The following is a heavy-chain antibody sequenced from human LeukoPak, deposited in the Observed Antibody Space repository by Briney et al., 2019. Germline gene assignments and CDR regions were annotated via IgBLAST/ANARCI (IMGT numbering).Heavy chain of an antibody. CDR3: ARAGYCSGGSCYGYYYYYGMDV. J-gene: IGHJ6*02. V-gene: IGHV4-61*02. CDR1: GGSISSGSYY. D-gene: IGHD2-15*01. CDR2: IYTSGST. Sequence: SETLSLTCTVSGGSISSGSYYWSWIRQPAGKGLEWIGRIYTSGSTNYNPSLKSRVTISVGTSKNQFSLKLSSVTAADTAVYYCARAGYCSGGSCYGYYYYYGMDVWGQGTTVTVSS.